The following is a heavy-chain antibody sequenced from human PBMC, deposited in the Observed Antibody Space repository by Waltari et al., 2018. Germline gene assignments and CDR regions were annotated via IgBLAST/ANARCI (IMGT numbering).Heavy chain of an antibody. CDR2: IYYSGST. Sequence: QLQLQESGPGLVKPSETLSLTCTVSGGSISSSSYYWGWIRQPPGKGLEWIGSIYYSGSTYYNPSLKSRVTITRDTSASTAYMELSSLRSEDTAVYYCAREGSGSYSVFDYWGQGTLVTVSS. CDR1: GGSISSSSYY. J-gene: IGHJ4*02. V-gene: IGHV4-39*02. D-gene: IGHD3-10*01. CDR3: AREGSGSYSVFDY.